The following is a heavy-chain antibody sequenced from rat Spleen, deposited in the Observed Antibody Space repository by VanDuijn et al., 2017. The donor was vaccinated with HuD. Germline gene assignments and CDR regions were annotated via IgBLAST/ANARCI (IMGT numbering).Heavy chain of an antibody. CDR1: GLSLTSNS. D-gene: IGHD2-5*01. J-gene: IGHJ2*01. Sequence: VHLKESGPGLMQPSETLSLTCTVSGLSLTSNSVSWIRQPPGKGLEWMGYIDFSGSTGYNPSLKARISITRDLSKNQFFLQLNSVSTEDTAIYYCARYRDTYGHVGIFDYWGQGVRVTVSP. CDR2: IDFSGST. CDR3: ARYRDTYGHVGIFDY. V-gene: IGHV3-1*01.